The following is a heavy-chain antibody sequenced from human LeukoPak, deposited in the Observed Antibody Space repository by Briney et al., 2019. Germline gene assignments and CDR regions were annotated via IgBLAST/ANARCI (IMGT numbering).Heavy chain of an antibody. CDR1: GFTFDDYA. CDR2: ISWNSGSI. CDR3: AKVHSSGYAFDI. D-gene: IGHD6-19*01. Sequence: GGSLRLSCAASGFTFDDYAMHWVRQAPGKGLEWVSGISWNSGSIGYADSVKGRFTISRDNAKNSLYLQMNSLRAEDTALYYCAKVHSSGYAFDIWGQGTMVTVSS. J-gene: IGHJ3*02. V-gene: IGHV3-9*01.